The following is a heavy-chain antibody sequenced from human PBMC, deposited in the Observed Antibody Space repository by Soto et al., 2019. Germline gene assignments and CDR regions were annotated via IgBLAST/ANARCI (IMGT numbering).Heavy chain of an antibody. CDR3: VEWARYCSGADCRA. J-gene: IGHJ5*02. Sequence: EVQLFESGGGLVQPGGSLRLSCAASGFPFSSRAMSWVRQAPGKGLEWVSAISGSGTITYYADSVKVRFTISRDTSKNTLYLQMNGLRADDTAVYYCVEWARYCSGADCRAWGQGTLVTVSS. V-gene: IGHV3-23*01. CDR2: ISGSGTIT. D-gene: IGHD2-15*01. CDR1: GFPFSSRA.